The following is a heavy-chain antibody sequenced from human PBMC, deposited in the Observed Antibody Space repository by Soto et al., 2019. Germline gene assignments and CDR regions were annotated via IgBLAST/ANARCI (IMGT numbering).Heavy chain of an antibody. J-gene: IGHJ6*03. D-gene: IGHD2-2*01. CDR3: AKSDHHIVLLPAGVTASYYYYMDV. CDR2: ISGSADRT. CDR1: GFTFSNYA. Sequence: EVQLLESGGGLVQPGGSLRLSCAASGFTFSNYAMTWVRQAPGKGLEWVSSISGSADRTYCADPVKGRFTISRDNSKPSLHPQITRLRAEDTAVYYFAKSDHHIVLLPAGVTASYYYYMDVWGKGTKVTGSS. V-gene: IGHV3-23*01.